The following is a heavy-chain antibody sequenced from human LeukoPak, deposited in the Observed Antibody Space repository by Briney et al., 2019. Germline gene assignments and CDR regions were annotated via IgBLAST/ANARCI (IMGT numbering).Heavy chain of an antibody. J-gene: IGHJ4*02. V-gene: IGHV1-8*03. CDR3: ARRGYIRRDGYNYADY. CDR2: MNPNSGNT. D-gene: IGHD5-24*01. Sequence: ASVKVSCKASGYTFTSYDINWVRQATGQGLEWMGWMNPNSGNTGYAQKFQGRVTITRNTSISTAYMELSSLRSEDTAVYYCARRGYIRRDGYNYADYWGQGTLVTVSS. CDR1: GYTFTSYD.